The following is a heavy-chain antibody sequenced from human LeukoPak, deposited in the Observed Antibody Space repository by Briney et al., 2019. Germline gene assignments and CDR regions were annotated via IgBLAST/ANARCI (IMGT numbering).Heavy chain of an antibody. D-gene: IGHD3-10*01. V-gene: IGHV4-59*01. J-gene: IGHJ4*02. Sequence: PSETLSHTCTVAGGSISGYYWSWIRQPPGRGLEWIGHVRYNRESNYNASLESRVSMLVDTSKNQISLRLSSVTAADTAVYYCARDLAFGLDYWGQGTLVTVSS. CDR1: GGSISGYY. CDR3: ARDLAFGLDY. CDR2: VRYNRES.